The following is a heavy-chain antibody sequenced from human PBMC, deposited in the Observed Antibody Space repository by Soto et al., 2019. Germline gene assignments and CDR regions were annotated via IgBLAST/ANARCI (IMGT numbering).Heavy chain of an antibody. J-gene: IGHJ6*02. D-gene: IGHD4-17*01. V-gene: IGHV4-39*02. CDR3: AKEGPYDHGDDRVYYYGVDV. CDR1: GGSISSSSYY. CDR2: IYYSGST. Sequence: PSETLSLTCTVSGGSISSSSYYWGWIRQPPGKGLEWIGSIYYSGSTYYNPSLKSRVTISVDTSKNQFSLKLSSVTATDTAVYYCAKEGPYDHGDDRVYYYGVDVWGRGTTVTVSS.